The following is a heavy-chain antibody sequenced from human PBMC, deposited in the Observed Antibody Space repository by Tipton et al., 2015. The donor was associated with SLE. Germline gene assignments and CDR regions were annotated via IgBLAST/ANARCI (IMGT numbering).Heavy chain of an antibody. CDR2: MNPDGSKI. D-gene: IGHD7-27*01. Sequence: SLRLSCAASGFTLRNYWMNWVRQAPGKGLEWVATMNPDGSKIWHVDSVKGRFSISRDNSKNTLYLQMNSLRAEDTAVYYCARVLGSYYGMDVWGQGTTVTVSS. J-gene: IGHJ6*02. CDR3: ARVLGSYYGMDV. V-gene: IGHV3-7*01. CDR1: GFTLRNYW.